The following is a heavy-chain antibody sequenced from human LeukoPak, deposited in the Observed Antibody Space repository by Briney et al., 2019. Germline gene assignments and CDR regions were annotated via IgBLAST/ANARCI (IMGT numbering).Heavy chain of an antibody. CDR1: GFTFSSYG. V-gene: IGHV3-33*01. D-gene: IGHD3-16*02. J-gene: IGHJ3*02. CDR2: IWYDGRNK. CDR3: ARVNRGDAFDI. Sequence: GGSLRLSCAASGFTFSSYGMHWVRQAPGKGLEWVAVIWYDGRNKFYADSLKGPFTISRDNSKYTLYLQVYSLRAEDTAVYYCARVNRGDAFDIWGQGTLVTVSS.